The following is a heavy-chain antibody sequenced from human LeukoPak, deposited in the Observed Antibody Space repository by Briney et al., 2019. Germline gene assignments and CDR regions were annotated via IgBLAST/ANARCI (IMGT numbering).Heavy chain of an antibody. D-gene: IGHD4-17*01. Sequence: SETLSLTCTVSGGSISSYYWSWIRQPAEKGLEWIGRVYTSGSTNYNPSLKSRVTMSVDTSKNQFSQKLSSVTAADTAVYYCARGAYGDYSDAFDIWGQGTMVTVSS. V-gene: IGHV4-4*07. CDR1: GGSISSYY. J-gene: IGHJ3*02. CDR2: VYTSGST. CDR3: ARGAYGDYSDAFDI.